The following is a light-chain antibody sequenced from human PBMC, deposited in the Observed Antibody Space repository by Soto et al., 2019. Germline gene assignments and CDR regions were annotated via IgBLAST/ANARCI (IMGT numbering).Light chain of an antibody. CDR2: SNN. CDR3: AAWDDSLNAVV. Sequence: SVRPQPPSASGVPGQRVTISCSRSSSNIGRNTVNWYQQLPGTAPKLLIYSNNQRPSGVPDRFSGSKSGTSASLAISGLQSEDEADYYCAAWDDSLNAVVFGGGTKVTVL. J-gene: IGLJ2*01. V-gene: IGLV1-44*01. CDR1: SSNIGRNT.